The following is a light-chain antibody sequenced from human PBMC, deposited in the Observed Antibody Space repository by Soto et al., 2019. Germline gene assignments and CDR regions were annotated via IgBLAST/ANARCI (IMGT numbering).Light chain of an antibody. CDR2: DVS. V-gene: IGLV2-14*01. CDR1: SSDVGGYNY. CDR3: SSYTSSSTPYV. J-gene: IGLJ1*01. Sequence: QSVLTQPASVSGSPGQSITISCTGTSSDVGGYNYVSWYQQHPGKAPKLMIYDVSNRPSGVSNRFSGSKSGNTASLTISGLQAEDEADYYGSSYTSSSTPYVFVTGTKVTV.